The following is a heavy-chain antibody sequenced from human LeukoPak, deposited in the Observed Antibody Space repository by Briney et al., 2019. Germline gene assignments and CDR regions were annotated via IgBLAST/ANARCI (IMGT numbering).Heavy chain of an antibody. V-gene: IGHV3-23*01. J-gene: IGHJ4*01. CDR2: ITGSGDST. D-gene: IGHD6-6*01. CDR1: GFTFSSNA. CDR3: GKERYGSSSVVDY. Sequence: GGSLRLSCAASGFTFSSNAMNWVRQAPGKGLEWVSGITGSGDSTYYADSVKGRFTISRDNSKNTVYLQMNSLRGEDTAVYHCGKERYGSSSVVDYWGHGTLVTVSS.